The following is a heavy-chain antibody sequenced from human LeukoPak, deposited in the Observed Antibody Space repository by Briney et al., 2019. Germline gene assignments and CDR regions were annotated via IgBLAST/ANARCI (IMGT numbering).Heavy chain of an antibody. Sequence: ASVKVSCKASGYTFTNYVVHWVRQAPGQRPEWMGDINAGNGDTKYSKNFQDRVTITRDTSASTAYMEVSSLTSEDTALYSCVRDDCAADACSPGGYWGQGTLVTVSS. V-gene: IGHV1-3*01. CDR1: GYTFTNYV. D-gene: IGHD2-21*02. CDR3: VRDDCAADACSPGGY. J-gene: IGHJ4*02. CDR2: INAGNGDT.